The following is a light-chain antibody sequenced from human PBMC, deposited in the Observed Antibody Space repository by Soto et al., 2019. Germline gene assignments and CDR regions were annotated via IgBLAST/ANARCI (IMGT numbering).Light chain of an antibody. CDR1: SSDVGGYNY. V-gene: IGLV2-11*01. CDR3: CSYAVTYTLWV. J-gene: IGLJ3*02. CDR2: DVT. Sequence: QSALTQPRSVSGSPGQSVTISCTGTSSDVGGYNYVSWYQHHPGNAPKLMIYDVTQRPSGVPDRFSGSKSGNTASLTISGLQAEYEAYYYCCSYAVTYTLWVFGGGTKLTVL.